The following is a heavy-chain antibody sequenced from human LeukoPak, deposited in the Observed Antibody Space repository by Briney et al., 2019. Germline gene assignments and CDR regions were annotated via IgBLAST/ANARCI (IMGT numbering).Heavy chain of an antibody. CDR1: GFTFSSYW. Sequence: GGSLRLSCAASGFTFSSYWMHWVRQAPGKGLVWVSRIITDGSSTSYADSVKGRFTISRDNAKNTLYLQMNSLRAEDTAVYYCAREGYSYYYYMDVWGKGTTVTVSS. D-gene: IGHD5-18*01. CDR2: IITDGSST. CDR3: AREGYSYYYYMDV. J-gene: IGHJ6*03. V-gene: IGHV3-74*01.